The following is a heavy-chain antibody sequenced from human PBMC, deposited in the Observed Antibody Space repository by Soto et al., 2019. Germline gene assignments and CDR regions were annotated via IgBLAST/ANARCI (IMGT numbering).Heavy chain of an antibody. V-gene: IGHV3-23*01. J-gene: IGHJ4*02. D-gene: IGHD2-2*02. CDR2: ITSNGDST. Sequence: PGGSLRLSCAAFGFDFNKYAMTWVRQAPGKGLQWVSSITSNGDSTYYAGSVKGRFTTSRDNSKNTLYLQMNSLRADDTAVFYCAKDSPSYTTSPFYFDSWGQGTLVTVSS. CDR1: GFDFNKYA. CDR3: AKDSPSYTTSPFYFDS.